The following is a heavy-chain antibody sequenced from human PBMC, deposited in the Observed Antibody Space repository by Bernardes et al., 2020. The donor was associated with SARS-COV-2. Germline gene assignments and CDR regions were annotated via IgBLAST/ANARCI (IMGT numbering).Heavy chain of an antibody. CDR1: GFTFSSYS. J-gene: IGHJ4*02. V-gene: IGHV3-21*01. D-gene: IGHD5-12*01. CDR3: ATPRGYSGYAFDY. CDR2: ISSSSSYI. Sequence: GGSLRLSCAASGFTFSSYSMNWVRQAPGKGLEWVSSISSSSSYIYYADSVKGRFTISRDNAKNSLYLQMNSLRAEDTAVYYCATPRGYSGYAFDYWGQGTLVNVAS.